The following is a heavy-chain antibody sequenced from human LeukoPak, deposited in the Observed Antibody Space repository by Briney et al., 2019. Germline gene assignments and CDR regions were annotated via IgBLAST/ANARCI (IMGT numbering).Heavy chain of an antibody. V-gene: IGHV3-23*01. J-gene: IGHJ5*02. CDR3: AKRYYYDTSGNPGGLDP. D-gene: IGHD3-22*01. Sequence: PGGSLRLSCAASGFTFSSYATGWVRQAPGKGLEWVSTIGGSGDGTYYADSVKGRFTISRDNSKNTLSLQMNSLRAEDTAVYYCAKRYYYDTSGNPGGLDPWGQGTLVTVSS. CDR1: GFTFSSYA. CDR2: IGGSGDGT.